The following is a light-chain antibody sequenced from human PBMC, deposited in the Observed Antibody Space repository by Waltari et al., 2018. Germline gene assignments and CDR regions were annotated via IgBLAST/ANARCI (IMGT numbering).Light chain of an antibody. CDR3: QQYYTTPIT. V-gene: IGKV4-1*01. J-gene: IGKJ4*01. CDR1: PSVLLSSNNRNY. Sequence: SPSSLSFSLFYLSTLHFTSIPSVLLSSNNRNYLTWYQQKPGQPPKLLIYWATTRESGVPGRFSGSGSGTDFTLTISSLQAEDVAVYYCQQYYTTPITFGGGTKVEIK. CDR2: WAT.